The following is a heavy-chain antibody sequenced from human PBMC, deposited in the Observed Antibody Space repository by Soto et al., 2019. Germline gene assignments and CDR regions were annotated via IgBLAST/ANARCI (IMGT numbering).Heavy chain of an antibody. Sequence: QVQLVQSGAELKKPGASVSLSCKASGFSFNIYYIHWVRQSPGEGLQWMGVINPSNGFTSYPQKFQGRVSMTADMSTTTVYLELSSLRSEDTAVYYCVRGKMREMATILRDKWFDPWGQGTLVTVSS. CDR2: INPSNGFT. CDR1: GFSFNIYY. J-gene: IGHJ5*02. D-gene: IGHD5-12*01. CDR3: VRGKMREMATILRDKWFDP. V-gene: IGHV1-46*02.